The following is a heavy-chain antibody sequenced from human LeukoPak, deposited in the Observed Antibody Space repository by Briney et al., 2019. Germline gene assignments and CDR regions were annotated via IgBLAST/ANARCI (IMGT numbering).Heavy chain of an antibody. CDR2: IKQDGSEK. V-gene: IGHV3-7*03. Sequence: GGTLRLSCAASGFTFSNSGMNWVRQAPGKGLEWVANIKQDGSEKYYVDSVKGRFTISRDNAKNSLYLQMNSLRAEDTAVYYCAKGFVVVVSATQSSWFDPWGQGTLVTVSS. CDR1: GFTFSNSG. CDR3: AKGFVVVVSATQSSWFDP. D-gene: IGHD2-15*01. J-gene: IGHJ5*02.